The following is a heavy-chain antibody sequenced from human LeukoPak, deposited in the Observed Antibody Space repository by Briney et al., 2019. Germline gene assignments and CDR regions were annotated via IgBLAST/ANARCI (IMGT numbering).Heavy chain of an antibody. V-gene: IGHV3-23*01. CDR3: SKGNGYSYGRYYFDY. D-gene: IGHD5-18*01. CDR2: ITASGGNT. CDR1: GFPFSSYV. Sequence: GGSLRLSCAASGFPFSSYVKGWVRQAPGKGPEWVSAITASGGNTYYADFVPSPVTISSGNFNHTRYPQVNSPEADATAVEYCSKGNGYSYGRYYFDYWGQGPLVTVSS. J-gene: IGHJ4*02.